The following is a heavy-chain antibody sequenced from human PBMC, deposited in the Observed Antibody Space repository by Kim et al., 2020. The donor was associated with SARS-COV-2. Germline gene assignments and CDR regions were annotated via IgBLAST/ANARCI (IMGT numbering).Heavy chain of an antibody. V-gene: IGHV3-48*02. Sequence: GGSLRLSCAASGFTFSSYSMNWVRQAPGKGLEWVSYISSSSSTIYYADSVKGRFTISRDKAKNSLYLQMNSPRDEDTAVYYCARAPGAAPVLYYYYYYGMAVWGRETPVTVSS. D-gene: IGHD1-26*01. J-gene: IGHJ6*02. CDR3: ARAPGAAPVLYYYYYYGMAV. CDR2: ISSSSSTI. CDR1: GFTFSSYS.